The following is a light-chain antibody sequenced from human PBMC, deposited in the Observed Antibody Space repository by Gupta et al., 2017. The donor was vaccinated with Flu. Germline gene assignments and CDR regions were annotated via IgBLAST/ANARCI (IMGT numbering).Light chain of an antibody. CDR2: GAC. Sequence: EIVLTQSPGTLSLSPGETATLSCKASQTITDDYLAWYQQRPGQSPRLLIYGACTRATDIPDRFSGSGSGTDFTLTINRLEPEDFGVYCCQQQRHSPFTFGRGTKLDIK. CDR1: QTITDDY. CDR3: QQQRHSPFT. J-gene: IGKJ2*01. V-gene: IGKV3-20*01.